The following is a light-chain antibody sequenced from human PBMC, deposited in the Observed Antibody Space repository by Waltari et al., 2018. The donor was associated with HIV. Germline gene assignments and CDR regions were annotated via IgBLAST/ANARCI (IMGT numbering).Light chain of an antibody. CDR1: NSADKH. Sequence: YELTQPPSVSVPPGHTTSITCPGVNSADKHARRYQQKLGQSPVLVIYHDRKRPSGIPERFSGSNSGNTATLTISGTQAMDEADYYCQAWDSSTARVVFGGGTKLTVL. V-gene: IGLV3-1*01. CDR2: HDR. CDR3: QAWDSSTARVV. J-gene: IGLJ2*01.